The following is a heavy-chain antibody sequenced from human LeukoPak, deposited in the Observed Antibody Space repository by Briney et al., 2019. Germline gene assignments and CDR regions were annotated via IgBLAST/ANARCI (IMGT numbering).Heavy chain of an antibody. CDR3: ARTNYYDSVGSNWFDP. J-gene: IGHJ5*02. CDR2: IYYSGTS. Sequence: SETLSLTCTVSGGSVSSSPYYWGWIRQPPGKGLEWIGSIYYSGTSYYDPSLKSRVTISVDTSKNQFSLRLTSVTAADTAVYYCARTNYYDSVGSNWFDPWGQGILVTVSS. V-gene: IGHV4-39*01. D-gene: IGHD3-22*01. CDR1: GGSVSSSPYY.